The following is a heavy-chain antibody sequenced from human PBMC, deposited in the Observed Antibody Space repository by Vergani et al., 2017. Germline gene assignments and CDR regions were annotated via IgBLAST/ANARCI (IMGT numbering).Heavy chain of an antibody. Sequence: QVQLVQSGAEVKKPGSSVKVSCKASGGTFSSYAISWVRQAPGQGLEWMGWINPNSGGTNYAQKFQGRVTMTRDTSISTAYMELSRLRSDDTAVYYCARASTTVIPLDYWGQGTLVTVSS. CDR3: ARASTTVIPLDY. D-gene: IGHD4-17*01. CDR1: GGTFSSYA. V-gene: IGHV1-2*02. CDR2: INPNSGGT. J-gene: IGHJ4*02.